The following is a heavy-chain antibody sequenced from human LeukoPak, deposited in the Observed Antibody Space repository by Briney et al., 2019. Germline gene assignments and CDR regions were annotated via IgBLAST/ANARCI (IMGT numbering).Heavy chain of an antibody. J-gene: IGHJ4*02. CDR1: GFTFSSYA. CDR2: ISYDGSNK. CDR3: AKASLRYFDWFSDY. Sequence: GGPLRLSCAASGFTFSSYAMHWVRQAPGKGLEWVAVISYDGSNKYYADSVKGRFTISRDNSRTTLHLQMNSLRAEDTAVYSCAKASLRYFDWFSDYWGQGTLVTVSS. V-gene: IGHV3-30*04. D-gene: IGHD3-9*01.